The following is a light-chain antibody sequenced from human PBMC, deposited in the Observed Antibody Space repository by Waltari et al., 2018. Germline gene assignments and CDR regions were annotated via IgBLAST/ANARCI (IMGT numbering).Light chain of an antibody. Sequence: EIVLTQSPATLSLSPGERATLSCRANQSVTNYLAWYQQKPGQAPRLLIYVASNSATGIPAMFSGSGSGTDFTLTISSLEPEDFAVYYCQERSNWVFTFGPGTKVDI. CDR1: QSVTNY. V-gene: IGKV3-11*01. CDR2: VAS. J-gene: IGKJ3*01. CDR3: QERSNWVFT.